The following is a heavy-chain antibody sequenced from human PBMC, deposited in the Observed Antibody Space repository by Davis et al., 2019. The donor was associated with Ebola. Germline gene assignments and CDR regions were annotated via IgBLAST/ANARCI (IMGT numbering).Heavy chain of an antibody. Sequence: MPSGTLSLTCTVSGGSISSYYWSWIRQPPGKGLEWIGYMYYSGSTNQNPSLKSRVTISVDTSKNQFSLKLSSVTAADAAVYYCARLKGCSSTSCYDGGGMDVWGQGTTVTVSS. J-gene: IGHJ6*02. CDR3: ARLKGCSSTSCYDGGGMDV. CDR2: MYYSGST. D-gene: IGHD2-2*01. V-gene: IGHV4-59*08. CDR1: GGSISSYY.